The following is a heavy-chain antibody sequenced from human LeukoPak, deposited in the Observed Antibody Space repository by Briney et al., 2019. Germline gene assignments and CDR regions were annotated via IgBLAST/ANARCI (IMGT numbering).Heavy chain of an antibody. CDR1: GFTFSSSD. D-gene: IGHD3-16*01. Sequence: PGGSLRLSCAASGFTFSSSDMHWVRQAPGKVLEWVAFIRYDGTNKYYADSVKGRLTITRDNSKNTLYLQMNSLRAADTAVYYCAKGYRNHLLILLDSWGQGTLVTVSS. V-gene: IGHV3-30*02. CDR3: AKGYRNHLLILLDS. CDR2: IRYDGTNK. J-gene: IGHJ5*01.